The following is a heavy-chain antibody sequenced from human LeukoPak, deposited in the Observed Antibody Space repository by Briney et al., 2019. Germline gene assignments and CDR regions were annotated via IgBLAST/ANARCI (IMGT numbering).Heavy chain of an antibody. CDR1: GYTFTGYY. J-gene: IGHJ4*02. V-gene: IGHV1-2*02. Sequence: ASVKVSCKASGYTFTGYYIHWVRQAPGQGLEWMGWINPDSGVTNYAQKFQGRVTMTRDTSISTAYMELSRLTSDDTAVYHCARFRSRSSWYIPPFDFWGQGTLVTVSS. CDR3: ARFRSRSSWYIPPFDF. CDR2: INPDSGVT. D-gene: IGHD6-13*01.